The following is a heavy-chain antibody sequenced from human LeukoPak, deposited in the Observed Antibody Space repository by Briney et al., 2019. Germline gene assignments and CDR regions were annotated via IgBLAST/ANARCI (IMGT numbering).Heavy chain of an antibody. D-gene: IGHD5-18*01. CDR3: ARDTHTAKNWFDP. V-gene: IGHV4-38-2*02. Sequence: PSETLSLTCTISGYSISSGYYWGWIRQPPGKGLEWIGSIYHSGSTYYNPSLKSRVTISVDTSKNQFSLKLSSVTAADTAVYYCARDTHTAKNWFDPWGQGTLVTVSS. CDR1: GYSISSGYY. CDR2: IYHSGST. J-gene: IGHJ5*02.